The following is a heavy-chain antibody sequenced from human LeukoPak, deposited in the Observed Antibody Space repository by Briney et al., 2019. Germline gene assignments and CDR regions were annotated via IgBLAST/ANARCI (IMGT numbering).Heavy chain of an antibody. CDR3: ARFAAGGSYYYYMDV. CDR1: GFTFSSYG. Sequence: GGSLRLSCAASGFTFSSYGMHWVRQAPGKGLEWVAFIRYDGSNKYYADSVKGRFTISRDNSKNTLYLQMNSLRAEDTAVYYCARFAAGGSYYYYMDVWAKGPRSPSP. D-gene: IGHD3-10*01. V-gene: IGHV3-30*02. J-gene: IGHJ6*03. CDR2: IRYDGSNK.